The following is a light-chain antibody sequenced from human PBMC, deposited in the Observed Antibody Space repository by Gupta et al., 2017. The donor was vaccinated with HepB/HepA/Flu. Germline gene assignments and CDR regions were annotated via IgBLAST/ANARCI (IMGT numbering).Light chain of an antibody. Sequence: QSALTQPASVSGSPGPSITISFTGTSSDFGRYNLVSWSQQHPGKDNRLMIDEVRKRPAGVSNRFSGSRAGNTAALTIAGRQAEDEDDYYCCSYAGSPYVFGDGTKVTVL. CDR2: EVR. V-gene: IGLV2-23*02. CDR1: SSDFGRYNL. CDR3: CSYAGSPYV. J-gene: IGLJ1*01.